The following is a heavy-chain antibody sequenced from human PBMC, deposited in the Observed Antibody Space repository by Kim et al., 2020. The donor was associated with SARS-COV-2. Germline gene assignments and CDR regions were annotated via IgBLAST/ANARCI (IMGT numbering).Heavy chain of an antibody. D-gene: IGHD2-21*01. CDR2: IRISDGAI. CDR3: ARDLGYSFDY. Sequence: GGSLRLSCAASGFTFSDYSMNWVRQAPGKGLEWISYIRISDGAIFYADSVRGRFTISTDNAKNSLYLQMNSLRAEDTALYYCARDLGYSFDYWGQGSLVTVSS. CDR1: GFTFSDYS. V-gene: IGHV3-48*04. J-gene: IGHJ4*02.